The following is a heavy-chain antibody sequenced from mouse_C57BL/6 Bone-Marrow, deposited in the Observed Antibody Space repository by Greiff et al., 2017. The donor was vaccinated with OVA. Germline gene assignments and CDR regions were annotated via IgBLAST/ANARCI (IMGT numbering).Heavy chain of an antibody. J-gene: IGHJ2*01. CDR3: ARNRYYDRGFDY. CDR1: GYAFTSYG. V-gene: IGHV1-81*01. CDR2: IYPRSGNT. Sequence: QVQLQQSGAELARPGASVKLSCKASGYAFTSYGISWVKRRTGQGLEWIGEIYPRSGNTYYNAKFKGKATLTADKSSRTAYMELSSLTSEDSAVYFCARNRYYDRGFDYWGQGTTLTVSS. D-gene: IGHD2-4*01.